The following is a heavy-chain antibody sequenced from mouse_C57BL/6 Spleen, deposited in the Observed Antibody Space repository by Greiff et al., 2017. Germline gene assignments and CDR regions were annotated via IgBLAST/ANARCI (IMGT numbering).Heavy chain of an antibody. Sequence: VQLQQSGAELVRPGASVTLSCKASGYTFTDYEMHWVKQTPVHGLEWIGAIDPETGGTAYNQKFKCKAILTADKSSSTAYMELRSLTSEDSAVYYCTRRGFDYWGQGTTLTVSS. V-gene: IGHV1-15*01. J-gene: IGHJ2*01. CDR1: GYTFTDYE. CDR2: IDPETGGT. CDR3: TRRGFDY.